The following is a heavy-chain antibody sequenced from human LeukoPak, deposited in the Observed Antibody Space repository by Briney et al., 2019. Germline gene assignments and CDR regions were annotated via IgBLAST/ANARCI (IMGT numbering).Heavy chain of an antibody. CDR3: ARGPGDDWYFDL. CDR1: GFTFSSYS. V-gene: IGHV3-21*01. J-gene: IGHJ2*01. Sequence: GGSLRLSCAASGFTFSSYSMNWVRQAPGKVLEWVSSISSSSSYIYYADSVKGRFTISRDNAKNSLYLQMNSLRAEDTAVYYCARGPGDDWYFDLWGRGTLVTVSS. D-gene: IGHD3-10*01. CDR2: ISSSSSYI.